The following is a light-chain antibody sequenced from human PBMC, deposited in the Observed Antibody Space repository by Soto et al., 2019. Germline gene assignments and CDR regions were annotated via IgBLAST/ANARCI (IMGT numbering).Light chain of an antibody. Sequence: DIQMTQSPSTLSASVGDRVTITCRASQSISSWLAWYQQKPGTAPKLLIYKASTLQSGVPSRFSGSGSGTEFTLTISSLQLDDSATYYCQQYNDNWTFGQGTKVEIK. CDR3: QQYNDNWT. J-gene: IGKJ1*01. CDR1: QSISSW. CDR2: KAS. V-gene: IGKV1-5*03.